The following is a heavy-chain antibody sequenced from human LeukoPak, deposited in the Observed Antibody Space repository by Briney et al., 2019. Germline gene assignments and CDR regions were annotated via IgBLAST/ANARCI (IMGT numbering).Heavy chain of an antibody. Sequence: GESLKISCKGSGYSFTSYAMHWVRQAPGQRLEWMGWINAGNGNTKYSQEFQGRVTITRDTSASTAYMELSSLRSEDMAVYYCARTSGSEDLFDYWGQGTLVTVSS. D-gene: IGHD3-22*01. V-gene: IGHV1-3*03. CDR2: INAGNGNT. CDR3: ARTSGSEDLFDY. J-gene: IGHJ4*02. CDR1: GYSFTSYA.